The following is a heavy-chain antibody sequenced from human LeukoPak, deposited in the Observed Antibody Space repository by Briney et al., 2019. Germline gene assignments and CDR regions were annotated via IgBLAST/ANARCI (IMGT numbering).Heavy chain of an antibody. J-gene: IGHJ4*02. D-gene: IGHD3-22*01. V-gene: IGHV3-30*02. CDR1: GFIFSAYG. CDR3: AKERLHKYYYDSSGSYYFDY. CDR2: IWYDGGNK. Sequence: GSLRLSCAASGFIFSAYGMHWVRQAPGKGLEWVAVIWYDGGNKYYADSVKGRFTLSRDNSKNTLYLQMNSLRAEDTVVYYCAKERLHKYYYDSSGSYYFDYWGQGTLVTVSS.